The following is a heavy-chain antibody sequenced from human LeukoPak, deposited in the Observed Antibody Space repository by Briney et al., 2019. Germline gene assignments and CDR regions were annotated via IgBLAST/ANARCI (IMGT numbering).Heavy chain of an antibody. CDR2: IYTSGST. CDR1: GGSISSGSYY. J-gene: IGHJ5*02. V-gene: IGHV4-61*02. CDR3: ARDQKEEWLVQSTWFDP. D-gene: IGHD6-19*01. Sequence: PSETLSLTCTVSGGSISSGSYYWSWIRQPAGKGLEWIGRIYTSGSTNYNPSLKSRVTISVDTSKNQFSLKLSSVTAADTAVYYCARDQKEEWLVQSTWFDPWGQGTLVTVSS.